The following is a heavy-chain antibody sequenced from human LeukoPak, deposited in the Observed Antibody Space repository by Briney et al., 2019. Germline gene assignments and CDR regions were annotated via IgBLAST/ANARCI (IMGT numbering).Heavy chain of an antibody. CDR3: ARSGSTAFDY. J-gene: IGHJ4*02. D-gene: IGHD1-26*01. CDR2: IYYSGST. Sequence: SETLSLTCTVSGGSISSYYWSWIRQPPGKGLEWIGYIYYSGSTSYNPSLKSRVTISVDTSKNQFSLKLSSVTAADTAVYYCARSGSTAFDYWGQGTLVTVSS. V-gene: IGHV4-59*01. CDR1: GGSISSYY.